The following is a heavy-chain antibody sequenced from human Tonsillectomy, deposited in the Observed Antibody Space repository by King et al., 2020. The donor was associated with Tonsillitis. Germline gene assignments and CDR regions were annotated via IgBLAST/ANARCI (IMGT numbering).Heavy chain of an antibody. CDR1: GGSISSGYYY. V-gene: IGHV4-39*07. CDR3: ASVGPQTGSHYTFDH. D-gene: IGHD1-26*01. Sequence: LQLQESGPGLVKPSETLSLTCTVSGGSISSGYYYWGWIRQPPGKGLEWIGSVYHSGSTYDKPSLKSRVTISVDTSKNHFSLQLTSVTAADTAVYYCASVGPQTGSHYTFDHWGQGTLVTVSS. J-gene: IGHJ4*02. CDR2: VYHSGST.